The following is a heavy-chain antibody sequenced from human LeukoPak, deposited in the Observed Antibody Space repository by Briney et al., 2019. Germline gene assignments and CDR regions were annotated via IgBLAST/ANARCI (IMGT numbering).Heavy chain of an antibody. CDR3: ALGKNFGFHYFDF. CDR2: IRFDGSEI. Sequence: PGGSLRLSCLASGFPFSSYGMRWVRRAPGKGLEWMTFIRFDGSEIYYTDSVKGRFTISRDLSKNTLFLQMSSLTSDDTAVYYCALGKNFGFHYFDFWGQGALVTVSS. CDR1: GFPFSSYG. V-gene: IGHV3-30*02. J-gene: IGHJ4*02. D-gene: IGHD3-3*01.